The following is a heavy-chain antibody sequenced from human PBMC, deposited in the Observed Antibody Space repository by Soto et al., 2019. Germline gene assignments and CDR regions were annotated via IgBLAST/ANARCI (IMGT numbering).Heavy chain of an antibody. D-gene: IGHD2-21*01. V-gene: IGHV1-2*02. J-gene: IGHJ6*02. Sequence: EASVKVSCKASGYTFTGYYVHWVREAPGQGLEWMGWINPENGGTSYAQKFQGRVTLSRDTSINTAYLELSSLRFDDAAVYFCARERFQVISDGMDVWGQGTTVTVSS. CDR2: INPENGGT. CDR1: GYTFTGYY. CDR3: ARERFQVISDGMDV.